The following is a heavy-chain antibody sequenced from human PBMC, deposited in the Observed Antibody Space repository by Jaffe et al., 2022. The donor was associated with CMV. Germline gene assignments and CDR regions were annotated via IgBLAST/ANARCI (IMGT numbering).Heavy chain of an antibody. D-gene: IGHD3-3*01. CDR2: IWYDGSNK. CDR3: ARGSSAESFITIFGVADY. CDR1: GFTFSSYG. V-gene: IGHV3-33*08. Sequence: QVQLVESGGGVVQPGRSLRLSCAASGFTFSSYGMHWVRQAPGKGLEWVAVIWYDGSNKYYADSVKGRFTISRDNSKNTLYLQMNSLRAEDTAVYYCARGSSAESFITIFGVADYWGQGTLVTVSS. J-gene: IGHJ4*02.